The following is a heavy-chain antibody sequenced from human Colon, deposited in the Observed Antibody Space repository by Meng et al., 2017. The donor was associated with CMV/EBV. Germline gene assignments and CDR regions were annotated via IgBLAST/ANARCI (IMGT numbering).Heavy chain of an antibody. Sequence: SGGSIRSSSYYWGWIRQPPGKGLEWIGEIQHSGSTNYNPSLKSRVTISLDYSKNQFSLNVNSVTAADTAVYFCARGLVGIGETPTSDPWGPGTLVTVSS. CDR3: ARGLVGIGETPTSDP. CDR1: GGSIRSSSYY. V-gene: IGHV4-39*07. CDR2: IQHSGST. J-gene: IGHJ5*02. D-gene: IGHD2/OR15-2a*01.